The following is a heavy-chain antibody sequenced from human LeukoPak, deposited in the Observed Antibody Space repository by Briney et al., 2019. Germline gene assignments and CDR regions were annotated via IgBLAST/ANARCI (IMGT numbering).Heavy chain of an antibody. J-gene: IGHJ4*02. D-gene: IGHD3-22*01. CDR1: GGTFSSYA. CDR2: IIPIFGTA. CDR3: ARDRYDSSGYYKD. V-gene: IGHV1-69*05. Sequence: GASVTVSCKASGGTFSSYAISWVRQAPGQGLEWMGRIIPIFGTANYAQKFQGRVTITTDESTSTAYMELSSLRSEDTAVYYCARDRYDSSGYYKDWGQGTLVTVSS.